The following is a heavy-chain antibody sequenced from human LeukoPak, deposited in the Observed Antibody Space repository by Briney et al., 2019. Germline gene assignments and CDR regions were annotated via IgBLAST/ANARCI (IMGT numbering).Heavy chain of an antibody. V-gene: IGHV4-31*03. CDR1: GGSISSGGYY. CDR2: IYYSGST. CDR3: ARGHYYYDSSGYYPFDY. Sequence: PSQTLSLTCTVSGGSISSGGYYWSWIRQHPGKGLEWIGYIYYSGSTYYNPSLKSRVTISVDTSKNQFSLKLSSVTAADTAVYYCARGHYYYDSSGYYPFDYWGQGTLVTVSS. J-gene: IGHJ4*02. D-gene: IGHD3-22*01.